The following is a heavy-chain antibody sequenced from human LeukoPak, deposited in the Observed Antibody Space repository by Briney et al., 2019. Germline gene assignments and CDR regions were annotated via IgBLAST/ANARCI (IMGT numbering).Heavy chain of an antibody. CDR1: GFTFSSYA. D-gene: IGHD3-22*01. CDR2: ISGSGGST. V-gene: IGHV3-23*01. Sequence: GGSLRLSCAASGFTFSSYAMSWVRQAPGKGLEWVSAISGSGGSTYYADSVKGRFTISRDNSKNTLYLQMNSLRAEDTAVYYCAKKKYDSSGYYSFFDYWGQGTLVTVSS. J-gene: IGHJ4*02. CDR3: AKKKYDSSGYYSFFDY.